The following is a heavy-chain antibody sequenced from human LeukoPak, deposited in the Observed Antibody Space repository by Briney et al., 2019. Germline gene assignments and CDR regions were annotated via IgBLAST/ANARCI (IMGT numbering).Heavy chain of an antibody. D-gene: IGHD6-19*01. CDR1: GFTFSSYA. CDR3: ARGVPVAAGFYFDY. J-gene: IGHJ4*02. Sequence: PGGSLRLSCEASGFTFSSYAMHWVRQAPGKGLEWVAVISYDGSSKYYADSVKGRFTISRDNSKNTLYLQMNSLRAEDTAVYYCARGVPVAAGFYFDYWGQGTLVTVSS. CDR2: ISYDGSSK. V-gene: IGHV3-30-3*01.